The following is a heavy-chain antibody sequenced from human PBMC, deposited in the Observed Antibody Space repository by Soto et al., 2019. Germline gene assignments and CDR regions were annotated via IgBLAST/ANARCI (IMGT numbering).Heavy chain of an antibody. CDR2: INHSGST. V-gene: IGHV4-34*01. CDR1: GGSFSGYY. J-gene: IGHJ4*02. CDR3: ARVDGYGDSDY. Sequence: SETLSLTCAVYGGSFSGYYWSWIRQPPGKGLEWIGEINHSGSTNYNPSLKSRVTISVDTSKNQFSLKLSSVTAADTAVYYCARVDGYGDSDYWGQGTLVTVSS. D-gene: IGHD4-17*01.